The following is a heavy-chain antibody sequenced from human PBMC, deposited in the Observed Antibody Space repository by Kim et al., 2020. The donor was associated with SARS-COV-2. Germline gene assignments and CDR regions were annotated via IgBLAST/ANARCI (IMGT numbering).Heavy chain of an antibody. Sequence: ASVKVSCKVSGYTLTELSMHWVRQAPGKGLEWMGGFDPEDGETIYAQKFQGRVTMTEDTSTDTAYMELSSLRSEDTAVYYCATMGGVGATRGYYYYGMDVWGQGTTVTVSS. CDR3: ATMGGVGATRGYYYYGMDV. V-gene: IGHV1-24*01. CDR1: GYTLTELS. CDR2: FDPEDGET. D-gene: IGHD1-26*01. J-gene: IGHJ6*02.